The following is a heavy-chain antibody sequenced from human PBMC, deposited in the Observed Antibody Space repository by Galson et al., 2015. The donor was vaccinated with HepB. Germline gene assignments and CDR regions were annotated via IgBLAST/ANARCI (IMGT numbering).Heavy chain of an antibody. J-gene: IGHJ6*02. D-gene: IGHD2-21*02. CDR1: GYSFVNYW. Sequence: QSGAEVKKPGESLKISCKGSGYSFVNYWIAWVRQMPGKGLEWMGVIYPDDSDTRYSPSFQGQVTISADKSITTAFLEWTSLKASDTAVYFCAKGDWMDVWGQGTTVTVSS. CDR3: AKGDWMDV. CDR2: IYPDDSDT. V-gene: IGHV5-51*01.